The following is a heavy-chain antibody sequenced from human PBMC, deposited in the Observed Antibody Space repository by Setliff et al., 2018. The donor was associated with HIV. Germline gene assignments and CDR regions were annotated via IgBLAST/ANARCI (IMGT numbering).Heavy chain of an antibody. J-gene: IGHJ4*02. CDR1: GYTFTNYC. CDR2: FNPSGGST. D-gene: IGHD3-16*01. V-gene: IGHV1-46*01. Sequence: GASVKVSCKASGYTFTNYCIHWVRQAPGQGLEWLGMFNPSGGSTAYAQEFQGRVTMTRDTSTTTVYMDLSGLRSGDTAVYYCARDRTAGYNYDYGYWGQGTLVTVSS. CDR3: ARDRTAGYNYDYGY.